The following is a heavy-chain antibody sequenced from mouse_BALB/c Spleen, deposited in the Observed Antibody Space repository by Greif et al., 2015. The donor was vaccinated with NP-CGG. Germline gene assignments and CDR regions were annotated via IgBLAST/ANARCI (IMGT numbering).Heavy chain of an antibody. J-gene: IGHJ4*01. V-gene: IGHV1S81*02. CDR1: GYTFTSYW. Sequence: VQLQQSGAELVKPGATVKLSCKASGYTFTSYWMHWVKQRPGQGLEWIGEINPSNGRTNYNEKFKSKATLTVDKSSSTAYMQLSSLTSEDSAVYYCARGGVRFYAMDYWGQGTSATVSS. CDR2: INPSNGRT. D-gene: IGHD1-1*01. CDR3: ARGGVRFYAMDY.